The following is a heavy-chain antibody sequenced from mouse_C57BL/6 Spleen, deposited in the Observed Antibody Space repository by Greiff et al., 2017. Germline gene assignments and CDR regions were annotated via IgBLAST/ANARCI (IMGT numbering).Heavy chain of an antibody. CDR3: ARNYDALAWFAY. Sequence: QVQLQQPGAELVQPGASVKLSCKASGYTFTSYWITWVKQRPGQGLEWIGDIYPGSGSSNYNEKFTSKATLTVDTASSTAYMPLRSLTSEDSAVYYCARNYDALAWFAYWGQGTLATVSA. CDR2: IYPGSGSS. CDR1: GYTFTSYW. J-gene: IGHJ3*01. D-gene: IGHD2-4*01. V-gene: IGHV1-55*01.